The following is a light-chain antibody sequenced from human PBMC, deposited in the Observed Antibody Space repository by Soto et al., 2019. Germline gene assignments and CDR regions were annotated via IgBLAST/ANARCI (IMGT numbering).Light chain of an antibody. V-gene: IGLV2-14*01. CDR3: SSYTSSSTLVV. CDR1: SSDVGGYNY. CDR2: DVS. J-gene: IGLJ2*01. Sequence: QSALTQPASVSGSPGQSITISCTGTSSDVGGYNYVSWDQQHPGKAPKLMIYDVSNRPSGVSNRFSGSKSGNTASLTISGLQAEDEADHYCSSYTSSSTLVVFGGGTKLTVL.